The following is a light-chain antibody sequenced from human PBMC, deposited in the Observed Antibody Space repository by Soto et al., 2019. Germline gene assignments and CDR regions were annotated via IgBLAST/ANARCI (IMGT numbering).Light chain of an antibody. CDR3: CSYAGSSPWV. CDR1: SSDVGSYNL. J-gene: IGLJ3*02. Sequence: QSVLTQPASVSGSPGQSITISCTGTSSDVGSYNLVSWYQQHPGKAPKLMIYEGSKRPSGVSNRFSGSKSGNTASLTISGLQAEDEADYYCCSYAGSSPWVFGGGTKLNVL. V-gene: IGLV2-23*01. CDR2: EGS.